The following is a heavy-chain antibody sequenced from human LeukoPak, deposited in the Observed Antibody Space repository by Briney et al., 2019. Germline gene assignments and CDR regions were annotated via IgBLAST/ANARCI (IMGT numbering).Heavy chain of an antibody. D-gene: IGHD3-9*01. CDR3: ARGILTGSGWFDP. CDR2: IYYGGST. Sequence: PSETLSLTCTVSGGSISSYYWSWIRQPPGKGLEWIGYIYYGGSTNYNPSLKSRVTISVDTSKNQFSLKLSSVTAADTAVYYCARGILTGSGWFDPWGQGTLVTVSS. J-gene: IGHJ5*02. CDR1: GGSISSYY. V-gene: IGHV4-59*01.